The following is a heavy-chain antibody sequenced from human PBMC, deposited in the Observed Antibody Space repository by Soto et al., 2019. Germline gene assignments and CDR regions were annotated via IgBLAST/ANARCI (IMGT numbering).Heavy chain of an antibody. J-gene: IGHJ6*02. V-gene: IGHV1-69*01. Sequence: QVQLVQSGAEVKKPGSSVKVSCKASGGTFSSYAISWVRQAPGQGLEWMGGIIPIFGTANYAQKFQGRVTITADESTSTAYMELSSLRSEDTAVYYCARSYCGGDCYSPPYYYYGMDVWGQGTTVTVSS. CDR2: IIPIFGTA. CDR1: GGTFSSYA. CDR3: ARSYCGGDCYSPPYYYYGMDV. D-gene: IGHD2-21*02.